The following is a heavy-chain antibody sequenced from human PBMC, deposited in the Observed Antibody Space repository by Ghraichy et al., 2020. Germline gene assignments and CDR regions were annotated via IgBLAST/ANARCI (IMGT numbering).Heavy chain of an antibody. CDR2: IYHTGST. CDR3: ALGGAVAGPYIHY. D-gene: IGHD6-19*01. J-gene: IGHJ4*02. Sequence: SETLSLTCNVSGDSISTYYWTWIRQPPGKELEWIGSIYHTGSTNYNPSLKSRVAISVDTSKNQFSLNLYSVTAAVTAVYYCALGGAVAGPYIHYWGQGTLVSVAS. CDR1: GDSISTYY. V-gene: IGHV4-59*01.